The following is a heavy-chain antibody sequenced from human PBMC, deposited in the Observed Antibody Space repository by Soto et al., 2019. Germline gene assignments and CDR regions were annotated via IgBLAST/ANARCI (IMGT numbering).Heavy chain of an antibody. CDR2: ISWNSGDI. CDR1: GFSFDDYG. Sequence: EMQLVESGGGSVQPGRSLRLSCAASGFSFDDYGMHWVRQGPGKGLEGVSGISWNSGDIYYADSVKGRFTISRDNAKKSLYLQMNSLRTEDTALYYCAKDNDLDRDGPFDYWGQGILVTVSS. J-gene: IGHJ4*02. CDR3: AKDNDLDRDGPFDY. V-gene: IGHV3-9*01. D-gene: IGHD2-2*03.